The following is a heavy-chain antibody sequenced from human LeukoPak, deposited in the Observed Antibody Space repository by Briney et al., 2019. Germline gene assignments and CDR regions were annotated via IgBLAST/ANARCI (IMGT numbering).Heavy chain of an antibody. CDR1: GYTFTSYG. CDR3: ARGPLYCSSTSCYGQWFDY. Sequence: ASGKASCKASGYTFTSYGISWVRRAPGQGLEWMGWISAYNGNTNYAQELQGRVTMTTDTSTSTAYMELRSLRSDDTAVYYCARGPLYCSSTSCYGQWFDYWGQGTLVTVSS. J-gene: IGHJ4*02. CDR2: ISAYNGNT. D-gene: IGHD2-2*01. V-gene: IGHV1-18*01.